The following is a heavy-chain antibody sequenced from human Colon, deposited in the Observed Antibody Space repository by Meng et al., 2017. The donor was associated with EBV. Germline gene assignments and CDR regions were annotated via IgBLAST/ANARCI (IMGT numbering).Heavy chain of an antibody. V-gene: IGHV4-39*01. J-gene: IGHJ4*02. Sequence: LHRQALGPVWLKAPVTLSLTCTVSCGFIGRSTCYWGWIRQPPGSGLEWIGSISYRGTTYYNPSLKSRVTISVDTSNNQFSLKLSSVTAADTAVYYCGRPHLTSVAGHFDYWGQGTLVTVSS. D-gene: IGHD6-19*01. CDR3: GRPHLTSVAGHFDY. CDR2: ISYRGTT. CDR1: CGFIGRSTCY.